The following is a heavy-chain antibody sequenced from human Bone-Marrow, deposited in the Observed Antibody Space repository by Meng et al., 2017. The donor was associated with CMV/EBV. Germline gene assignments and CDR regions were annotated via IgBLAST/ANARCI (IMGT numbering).Heavy chain of an antibody. CDR1: GYTFTDYY. CDR3: ARGYCSSTGCYHAY. D-gene: IGHD2-2*01. J-gene: IGHJ4*02. Sequence: ASVKVSCKASGYTFTDYYLHWVRQAPGQGLEWMAWMNPNNGDTNYAQKFQARVTMTRDTSIRMVYMELSSLRSDDTAVYYCARGYCSSTGCYHAYWGPG. CDR2: MNPNNGDT. V-gene: IGHV1-2*02.